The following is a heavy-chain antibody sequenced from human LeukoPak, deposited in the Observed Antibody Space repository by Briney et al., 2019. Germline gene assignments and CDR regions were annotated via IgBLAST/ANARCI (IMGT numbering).Heavy chain of an antibody. V-gene: IGHV1-18*01. CDR2: ISAYNGNT. Sequence: ASVKVSCKASGYTFTSYGISWVRQAPGQGLEWMGWISAYNGNTNYAQKLQGRVTMTTDTSTSTAYMELRSLRSDDTAVYYCARDGFLELRTAAGLDHWGQGTLVTVSS. J-gene: IGHJ4*02. CDR1: GYTFTSYG. D-gene: IGHD1-7*01. CDR3: ARDGFLELRTAAGLDH.